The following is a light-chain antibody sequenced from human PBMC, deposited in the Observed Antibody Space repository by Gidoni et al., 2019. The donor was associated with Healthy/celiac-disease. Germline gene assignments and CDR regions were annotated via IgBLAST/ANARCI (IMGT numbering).Light chain of an antibody. CDR1: QSISSW. CDR2: KES. V-gene: IGKV1-5*03. Sequence: DIQMTQSPSTLSASVGDRVTITCRASQSISSWFAWYQQKQGKAPKLLIYKESSLESGVPSRLSGSGSGTEFTITSSSLQHDDFANYYCQQYNSYPTFGQGTKVEIK. CDR3: QQYNSYPT. J-gene: IGKJ1*01.